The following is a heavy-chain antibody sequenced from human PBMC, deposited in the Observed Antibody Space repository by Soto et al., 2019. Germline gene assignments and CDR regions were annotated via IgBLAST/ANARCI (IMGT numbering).Heavy chain of an antibody. CDR2: ISYDGNEK. CDR3: AKEHYVGNWQGISDY. J-gene: IGHJ4*02. Sequence: QVQLVESGGGVVQPGRSLRLSCAASGFSFSTYAIHWVRQAPGKGLEWVAVISYDGNEKYYADSVKGRFTISRYNSKNTLYLQMNSLRVDDTAVYYCAKEHYVGNWQGISDYWGQRTLVTVSS. CDR1: GFSFSTYA. D-gene: IGHD1-20*01. V-gene: IGHV3-30*18.